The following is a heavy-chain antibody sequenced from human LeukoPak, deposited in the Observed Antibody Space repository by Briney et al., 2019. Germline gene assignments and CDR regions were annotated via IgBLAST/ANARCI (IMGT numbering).Heavy chain of an antibody. Sequence: ASVKVSCKASGGTFSSYAISWVRQAPGQGLEWMGRIIPILGIANYAQKFQGRVTITADKSTSTAYMELSSLRSEDTAVYYCARVGERGGDAFDIWGQGTMVTVSS. V-gene: IGHV1-69*04. CDR3: ARVGERGGDAFDI. J-gene: IGHJ3*02. CDR1: GGTFSSYA. CDR2: IIPILGIA. D-gene: IGHD3-16*01.